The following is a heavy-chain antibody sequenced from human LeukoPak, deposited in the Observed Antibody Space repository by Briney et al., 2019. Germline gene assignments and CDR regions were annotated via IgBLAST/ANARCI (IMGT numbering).Heavy chain of an antibody. CDR2: IIIGGSST. Sequence: GGSLRLSCAASGFTFNNYAMGWVRQAPGKGLEWVSAIIIGGSSTYYADSVKGRFTISRDSSKNTLYLHMNSLRAEDTAKYYCAKASSGWYFDFWGQGTLVTVSS. V-gene: IGHV3-23*01. CDR3: AKASSGWYFDF. CDR1: GFTFNNYA. J-gene: IGHJ4*02. D-gene: IGHD6-19*01.